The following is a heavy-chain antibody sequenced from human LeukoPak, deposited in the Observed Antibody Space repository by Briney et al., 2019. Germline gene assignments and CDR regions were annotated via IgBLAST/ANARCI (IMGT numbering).Heavy chain of an antibody. D-gene: IGHD3-10*01. J-gene: IGHJ3*02. CDR1: GFTFSSYA. V-gene: IGHV3-23*01. CDR2: ISGSGGST. CDR3: AKDRGMVRGVIIDAFDI. Sequence: PGGSLRLSCAASGFTFSSYAMSWVRQAPGKGLEWVSAISGSGGSTYYADSVKGRLTISRDNSKNTLYLQMNSLRAEDTAVYYCAKDRGMVRGVIIDAFDIWGQGTMVTVSS.